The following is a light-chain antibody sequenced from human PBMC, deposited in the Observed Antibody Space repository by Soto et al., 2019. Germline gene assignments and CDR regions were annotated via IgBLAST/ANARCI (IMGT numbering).Light chain of an antibody. CDR3: QHYVTPLTT. CDR1: QTVINNY. J-gene: IGKJ1*01. V-gene: IGKV3-20*01. CDR2: DAS. Sequence: EFLLTQSPGTLSLSPGEISTLSCRSSQTVINNYLAWYQQKPGQAPRLLIYDASSRATGIPDRFIGSGSGTDFTLTITRLEPEDFAVYYCQHYVTPLTTFGQGTKVDI.